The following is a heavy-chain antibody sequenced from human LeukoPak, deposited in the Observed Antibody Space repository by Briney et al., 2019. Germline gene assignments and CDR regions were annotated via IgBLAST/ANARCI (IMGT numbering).Heavy chain of an antibody. CDR1: GYTFTSYG. D-gene: IGHD3-10*01. J-gene: IGHJ4*02. Sequence: ASVTVSCKASGYTFTSYGISWVRQAPGQGLEWMGWISAYNGNTNYSQNLQGRVTMTTDTSTSTAYMELRSLRSDDTAVYYCARDYGSGSYYNFPTDWGQGTLVTVSS. CDR3: ARDYGSGSYYNFPTD. CDR2: ISAYNGNT. V-gene: IGHV1-18*01.